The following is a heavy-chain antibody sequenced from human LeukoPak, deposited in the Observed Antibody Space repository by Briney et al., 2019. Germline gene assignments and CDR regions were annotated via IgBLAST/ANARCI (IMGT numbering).Heavy chain of an antibody. CDR3: ARTLGYCSGGSCYPSYYFDY. J-gene: IGHJ4*02. CDR2: INPNSGGT. CDR1: GYTFTGCY. Sequence: ASVKVSCKASGYTFTGCYMHWVRQAPGQGLEWMGQINPNSGGTNYAQKFQGRVTMTRDTSISTAYMELSRLRSDDTAVYYCARTLGYCSGGSCYPSYYFDYWGQGTLVTVSS. V-gene: IGHV1-2*06. D-gene: IGHD2-15*01.